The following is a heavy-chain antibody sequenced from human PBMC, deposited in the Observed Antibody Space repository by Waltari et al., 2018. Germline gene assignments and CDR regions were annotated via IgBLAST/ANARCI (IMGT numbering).Heavy chain of an antibody. V-gene: IGHV4-39*01. Sequence: QLQLQESGPGLVKPSETLSLTCTVSGGSISSSSSYWGWIRQPPGKGLEWIGSIYYSGSTYYNPSLKSRVTISVDTSKNQFSLKLSSVTAADTAVYYCARHSGDWFDPWGQGTLVTVSS. D-gene: IGHD7-27*01. CDR1: GGSISSSSSY. CDR2: IYYSGST. CDR3: ARHSGDWFDP. J-gene: IGHJ5*02.